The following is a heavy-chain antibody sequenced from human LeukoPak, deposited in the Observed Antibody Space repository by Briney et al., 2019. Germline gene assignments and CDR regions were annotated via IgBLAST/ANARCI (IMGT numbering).Heavy chain of an antibody. J-gene: IGHJ4*02. CDR2: ISSSSRTI. CDR3: ARNAYGDRSSFDY. V-gene: IGHV3-48*01. CDR1: GFTFSNYW. Sequence: PGGSLRLSCAASGFTFSNYWMNWVRQAPGKGLEWVSFISSSSRTIFYADSVKARFTISRDNAKNSLYLQMNSLRAEDTAVYYCARNAYGDRSSFDYWGQGTLVTVSS. D-gene: IGHD4-17*01.